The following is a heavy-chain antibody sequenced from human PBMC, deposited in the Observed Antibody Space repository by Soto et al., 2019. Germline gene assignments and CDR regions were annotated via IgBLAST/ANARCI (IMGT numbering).Heavy chain of an antibody. CDR3: AKADRIAARHRLSYYYYGMDV. V-gene: IGHV3-23*01. D-gene: IGHD6-6*01. Sequence: PGGSLRLSCAASGFTFSSYAMSWVRQAPGKWLEWVSAISGSGGSTYYADSVKGRFTISRDNSKNTLYLQMNSLRAEDTAVYYCAKADRIAARHRLSYYYYGMDVWGQGXTVTVYS. CDR1: GFTFSSYA. J-gene: IGHJ6*02. CDR2: ISGSGGST.